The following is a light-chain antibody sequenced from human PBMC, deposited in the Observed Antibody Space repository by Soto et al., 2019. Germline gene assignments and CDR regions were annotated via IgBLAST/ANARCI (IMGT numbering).Light chain of an antibody. V-gene: IGKV1-39*01. CDR2: AAS. CDR1: QSIGRY. CDR3: QQRYRSLLT. J-gene: IGKJ4*01. Sequence: DIQMTQSPPSLSASVGDRVTLTCRASQSIGRYLNWYQQKPGKVPQLLIYAASSSQSRVPARFSGSGSGTDFHLTISRLQPEDFATYYCQQRYRSLLTFGGGTKVGIK.